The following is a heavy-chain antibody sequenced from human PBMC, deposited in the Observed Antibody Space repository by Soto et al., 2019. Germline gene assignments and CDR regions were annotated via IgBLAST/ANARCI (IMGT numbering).Heavy chain of an antibody. D-gene: IGHD2-21*02. CDR2: ISDDGYNK. CDR1: EFTFNTYA. CDR3: ARPHHRNPEGLYFDY. J-gene: IGHJ4*02. V-gene: IGHV3-30-3*01. Sequence: QVQLVESGGSVVQPGTSLRLSCAASEFTFNTYAMHWIRQAPGKGREWVSVISDDGYNKYYADSVKGRFTISRDNSKNTVYRQMNSLSDEDSAEYFCARPHHRNPEGLYFDYKGRGTLVTVSS.